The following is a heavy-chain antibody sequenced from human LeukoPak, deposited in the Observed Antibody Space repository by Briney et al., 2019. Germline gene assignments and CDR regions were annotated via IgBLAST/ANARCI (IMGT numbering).Heavy chain of an antibody. CDR3: ARGGGLAVDS. CDR2: INSDGTGT. CDR1: GFTFSSYW. D-gene: IGHD3-16*01. V-gene: IGHV3-74*01. Sequence: GGSLRLSCAASGFTFSSYWMHWVRQAPGKGLVWVSRINSDGTGTIYADSVKGRFTISRDNAKNTLYLQMNSLRVEDTAVYYCARGGGLAVDSWGQGTLVTVSS. J-gene: IGHJ4*02.